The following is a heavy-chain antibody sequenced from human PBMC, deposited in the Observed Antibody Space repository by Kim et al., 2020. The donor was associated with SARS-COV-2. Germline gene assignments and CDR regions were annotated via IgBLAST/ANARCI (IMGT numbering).Heavy chain of an antibody. CDR2: IYYSGST. Sequence: SETLSLTCTVSGGSISSYYWSWIRQPPGKGLECIGYIYYSGSTNYNPSLKSRVTISVGTSKNQFSLKLSSVTAADTAVYYCARVRWSGNYFDYWGQGTLVTVSS. CDR3: ARVRWSGNYFDY. CDR1: GGSISSYY. D-gene: IGHD3-3*01. J-gene: IGHJ4*02. V-gene: IGHV4-59*01.